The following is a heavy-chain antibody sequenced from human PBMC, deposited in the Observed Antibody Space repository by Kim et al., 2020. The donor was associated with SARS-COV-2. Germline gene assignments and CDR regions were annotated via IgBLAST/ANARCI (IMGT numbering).Heavy chain of an antibody. J-gene: IGHJ6*01. Sequence: GGSLRLSCAASGFTFSSYAMSWVRQAPGKGLEWVSAISGSGGSTYYADSVKGRFTISRDNSKNTLYLQMNSLRAEDTAVYYCAKSGGRYYGSGSYHSYYYGMDVWGQGTTVTVSS. V-gene: IGHV3-23*01. CDR2: ISGSGGST. CDR1: GFTFSSYA. D-gene: IGHD3-10*01. CDR3: AKSGGRYYGSGSYHSYYYGMDV.